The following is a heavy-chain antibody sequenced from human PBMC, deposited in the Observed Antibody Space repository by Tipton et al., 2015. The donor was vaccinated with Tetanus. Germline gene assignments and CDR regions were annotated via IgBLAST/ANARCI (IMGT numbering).Heavy chain of an antibody. V-gene: IGHV4-61*08. Sequence: TLSLTCSVSGGSLRSGDHYWSWIRQPPGKGLEWLAYISSSGSTNSNYSLKSRITMSRDTSKRQFSLKLNSVTAADTAVYYCARGWGSSWYYFDYWGQGILVTVSS. J-gene: IGHJ4*02. CDR2: ISSSGST. CDR3: ARGWGSSWYYFDY. CDR1: GGSLRSGDHY. D-gene: IGHD6-13*01.